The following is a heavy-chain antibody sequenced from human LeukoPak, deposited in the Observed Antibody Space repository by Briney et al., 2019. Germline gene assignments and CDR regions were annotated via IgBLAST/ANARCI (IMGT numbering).Heavy chain of an antibody. D-gene: IGHD5-18*01. V-gene: IGHV1-46*01. CDR2: INPSGGST. CDR3: ARESPTAMVGFDY. CDR1: GYTFTSYY. J-gene: IGHJ4*02. Sequence: GASVTVSCTASGYTFTSYYMHWVRQAPGQGLEWMGIINPSGGSTSYAQKFQGRVTMTRDTSTSTVYMELSSLRSEDTAVYYCARESPTAMVGFDYWGQGTLVTVSS.